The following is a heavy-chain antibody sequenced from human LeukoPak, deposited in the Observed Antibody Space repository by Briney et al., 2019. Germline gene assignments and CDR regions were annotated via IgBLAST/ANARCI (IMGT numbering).Heavy chain of an antibody. Sequence: GGSLRLSCAVSGFTFDDYGMSWVRHAPGKGLEWVSGINWNGGSTGYADSVKGRFTISRDNAKNSLYLKMNSLRAEDTALYYCVRDGYKAFDIWGQGTMVTVSS. V-gene: IGHV3-20*04. CDR2: INWNGGST. CDR3: VRDGYKAFDI. J-gene: IGHJ3*02. D-gene: IGHD1-14*01. CDR1: GFTFDDYG.